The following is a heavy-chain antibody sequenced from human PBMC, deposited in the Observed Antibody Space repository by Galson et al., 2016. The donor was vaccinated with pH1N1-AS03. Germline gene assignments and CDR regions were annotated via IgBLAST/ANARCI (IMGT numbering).Heavy chain of an antibody. CDR3: AKDKDSYYGPDY. Sequence: SVKVSCKASGYTFTKYAIHWVRQAPGQRPEWMGWINVGNGNTKYSQKFQGRVTITRDSSANAAYMELSSLRSEDTAVYYCAKDKDSYYGPDYWGQGTLVTVSS. CDR1: GYTFTKYA. V-gene: IGHV1-3*01. CDR2: INVGNGNT. J-gene: IGHJ4*02. D-gene: IGHD1-26*01.